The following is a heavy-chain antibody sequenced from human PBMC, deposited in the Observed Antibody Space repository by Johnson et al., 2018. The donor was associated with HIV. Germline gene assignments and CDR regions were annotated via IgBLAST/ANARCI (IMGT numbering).Heavy chain of an antibody. CDR3: AGWLNEAFDV. Sequence: QVQLVESGGGLVKPGGSLRLSCAASGFTFSDYYMSWIRQAPGKGLEWVSYISYSGSPIYYADSVKGRFTISRDNSRNTLYLQMNSLRAEDTAVYYCAGWLNEAFDVWGQGTMVTVSS. CDR1: GFTFSDYY. CDR2: ISYSGSPI. V-gene: IGHV3-11*04. J-gene: IGHJ3*01. D-gene: IGHD6-19*01.